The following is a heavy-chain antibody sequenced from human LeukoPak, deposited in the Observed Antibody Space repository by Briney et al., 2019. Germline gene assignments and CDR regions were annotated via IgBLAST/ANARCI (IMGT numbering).Heavy chain of an antibody. D-gene: IGHD3-22*01. J-gene: IGHJ4*02. V-gene: IGHV3-30*18. CDR3: AKDAGYYYDSSGYYYEDY. CDR1: GFTFSSYG. CDR2: ISYDGSNK. Sequence: GGSLRLSCAASGFTFSSYGMHWVRQAPGKGLEWVAVISYDGSNKYYADSVKGRFTISRDNSKNTLYLQMNSLRAEDTAVYYCAKDAGYYYDSSGYYYEDYWGQGTLVTVSS.